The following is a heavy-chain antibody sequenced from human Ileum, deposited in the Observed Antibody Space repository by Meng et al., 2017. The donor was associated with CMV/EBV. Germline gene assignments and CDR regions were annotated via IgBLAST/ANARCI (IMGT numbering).Heavy chain of an antibody. CDR1: GFDFTNYW. D-gene: IGHD2-2*01. J-gene: IGHJ6*02. CDR2: IYPRDSDT. Sequence: KVSCKGSGFDFTNYWIAWVRQMPGKGLEWMGIIYPRDSDTRYSPSFQGQVTISADKSISTAYLQWSSLRASDTAMYYCARRSTLLPTSYYDVDVWGQGTTVTVSS. CDR3: ARRSTLLPTSYYDVDV. V-gene: IGHV5-51*01.